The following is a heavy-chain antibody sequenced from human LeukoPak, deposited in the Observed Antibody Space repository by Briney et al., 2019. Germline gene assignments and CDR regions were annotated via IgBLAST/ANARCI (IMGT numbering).Heavy chain of an antibody. CDR2: ISYDGSNK. J-gene: IGHJ2*01. CDR1: GFTFSSYA. Sequence: GRSLRLSCAASGFTFSSYAMHWVRQAPGKGLEWVAVISYDGSNKYYADSVKGRFTISRDDSKNTLYLQMNSLRDEDTAAYYCARDRNWYFDLWGRGTLVTVSS. V-gene: IGHV3-30-3*01. CDR3: ARDRNWYFDL.